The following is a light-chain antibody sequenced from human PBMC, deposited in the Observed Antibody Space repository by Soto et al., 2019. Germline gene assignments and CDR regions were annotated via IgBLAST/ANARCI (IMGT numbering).Light chain of an antibody. V-gene: IGLV2-14*01. J-gene: IGLJ1*01. Sequence: QSVLTQPASVSGSPGQSITISCTGTSSDVGGYNYVSWYQQHPGKAPKLMIYDVSNRPSGVSDRFSGSKSGNTASLTISGPQAEDEADYYSTSYKKNSSPHCFFGTGTK. CDR3: TSYKKNSSPHCF. CDR1: SSDVGGYNY. CDR2: DVS.